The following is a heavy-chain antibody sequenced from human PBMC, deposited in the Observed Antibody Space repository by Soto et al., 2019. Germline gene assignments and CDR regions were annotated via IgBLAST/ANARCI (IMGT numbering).Heavy chain of an antibody. J-gene: IGHJ6*03. Sequence: ASVKVSCKASGYTFTSYYMHWVRQAPGQGLEWMGIINPSGGSTSYAQKFQGRVTMTRDTSTSTVYMELSSLRSEDTAVYYCDRNSGIAAAGHPSLSDYYYYYYMDVWGKGTTVTVSS. D-gene: IGHD6-13*01. CDR2: INPSGGST. V-gene: IGHV1-46*03. CDR1: GYTFTSYY. CDR3: DRNSGIAAAGHPSLSDYYYYYYMDV.